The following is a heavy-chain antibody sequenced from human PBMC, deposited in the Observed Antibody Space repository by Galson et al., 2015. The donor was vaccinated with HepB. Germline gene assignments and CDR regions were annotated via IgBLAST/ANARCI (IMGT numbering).Heavy chain of an antibody. J-gene: IGHJ4*02. CDR1: GFKFDDYG. D-gene: IGHD3-22*01. V-gene: IGHV3-20*04. Sequence: SLRLSCAASGFKFDDYGMTWVRQGPGKGLEWVSGITWNGGSSSYADSVEGRFTISRDNAKNSLYLQMNSLRAEDTAFYYCARTDSSLLGYYFDYWGQGTLVTVSS. CDR3: ARTDSSLLGYYFDY. CDR2: ITWNGGSS.